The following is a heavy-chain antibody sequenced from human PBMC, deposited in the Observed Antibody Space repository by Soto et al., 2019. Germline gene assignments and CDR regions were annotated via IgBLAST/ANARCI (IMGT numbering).Heavy chain of an antibody. D-gene: IGHD3-16*01. V-gene: IGHV3-48*01. Sequence: GGSLRLSCAASGFTFSSYSMNWVRQAPGKGLEWVSYISSSSSTIYYADSVKGRFTISRDNAKNSLYLQMNSLRAEDTAVYYCARDRNDYIWGSHPDYMDVWGKGTTVTVSS. CDR1: GFTFSSYS. CDR2: ISSSSSTI. J-gene: IGHJ6*03. CDR3: ARDRNDYIWGSHPDYMDV.